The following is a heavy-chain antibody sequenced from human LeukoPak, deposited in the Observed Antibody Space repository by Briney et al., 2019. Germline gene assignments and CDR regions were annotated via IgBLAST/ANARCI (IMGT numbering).Heavy chain of an antibody. CDR2: IKQDGIEK. CDR1: GFTFSSYW. V-gene: IGHV3-7*03. D-gene: IGHD3-22*01. J-gene: IGHJ4*02. Sequence: PGGSLRLSCAASGFTFSSYWMTWVRQAPGKGLEWVANIKQDGIEKYYVDSVKGRFTISRDNAENSMYLQMNSLRAEDTAVYYCTTEWIHSSGYYGDYWGQGTLVTVSS. CDR3: TTEWIHSSGYYGDY.